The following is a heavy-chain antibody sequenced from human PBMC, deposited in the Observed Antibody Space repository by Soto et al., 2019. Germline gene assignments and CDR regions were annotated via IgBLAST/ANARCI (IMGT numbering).Heavy chain of an antibody. V-gene: IGHV1-69*13. CDR3: AREGCSSTSCGFDS. D-gene: IGHD2-2*01. CDR1: VGTFSSYA. Sequence: SVKVSCKAPVGTFSSYAISWVRQAPGQGLEWMGGIIPIFGTANYAQKFQGRVTITADESTSTAYMELSSLRSEDTAVYYCAREGCSSTSCGFDSWGQGTLVTVSS. J-gene: IGHJ4*02. CDR2: IIPIFGTA.